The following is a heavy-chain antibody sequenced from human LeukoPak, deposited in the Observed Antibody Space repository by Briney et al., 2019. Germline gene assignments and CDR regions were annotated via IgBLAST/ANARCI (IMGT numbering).Heavy chain of an antibody. V-gene: IGHV4-34*01. CDR1: GGSFSGYY. D-gene: IGHD3-22*01. CDR3: ARIKDCYYDSSGYREGFFDY. J-gene: IGHJ4*02. Sequence: SETLSLTCAVYGGSFSGYYWSWIRQPPGKGLEWIGEINHSGSTNYNPSLKSRVTISVDTSKNQFSLKLSSVTAADTAVYYCARIKDCYYDSSGYREGFFDYWGQGTLVTVSS. CDR2: INHSGST.